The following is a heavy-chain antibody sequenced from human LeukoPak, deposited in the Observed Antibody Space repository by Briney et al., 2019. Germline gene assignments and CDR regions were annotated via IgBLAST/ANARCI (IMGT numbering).Heavy chain of an antibody. V-gene: IGHV3-74*01. CDR2: INLGGVTT. J-gene: IGHJ4*02. Sequence: GGSLRLSCAASGFIFKNFWMHWVRHVPGKGLVWVSRINLGGVTTTYTNSVKGRFTISRDDAKNTLYLQMNSLRVDDTAVYFCVRDFAGDCDYWGQGTLVTVSS. CDR3: VRDFAGDCDY. CDR1: GFIFKNFW. D-gene: IGHD3-3*01.